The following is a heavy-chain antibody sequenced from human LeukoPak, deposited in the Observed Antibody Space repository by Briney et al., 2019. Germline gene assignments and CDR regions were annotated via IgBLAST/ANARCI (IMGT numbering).Heavy chain of an antibody. Sequence: PSETLSLTCTVSVGSISRYCWSWIRQPPGKGLEWIGYIYYSGSTNYTPSLKSRVTISVDTSKNQFSLKLSSVTAADTAVYYWARGGGSIPAPFDYWGQGTLVTVSS. V-gene: IGHV4-59*01. CDR2: IYYSGST. D-gene: IGHD3-16*01. CDR3: ARGGGSIPAPFDY. J-gene: IGHJ4*02. CDR1: VGSISRYC.